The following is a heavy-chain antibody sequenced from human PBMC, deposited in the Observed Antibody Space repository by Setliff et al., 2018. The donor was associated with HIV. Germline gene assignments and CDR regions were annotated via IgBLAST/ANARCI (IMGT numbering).Heavy chain of an antibody. CDR3: ASLMGDYYDSSGLDY. V-gene: IGHV1-69*13. CDR1: GGTFSSYA. J-gene: IGHJ4*02. CDR2: IIPIFGTA. D-gene: IGHD3-22*01. Sequence: ASVKVSCKASGGTFSSYAISWVRQAPGQGLEWMGGIIPIFGTANYAQKFQGRVTITADESTSTAYMELSSLRSEDTAVYYCASLMGDYYDSSGLDYWGQGTLVTVSS.